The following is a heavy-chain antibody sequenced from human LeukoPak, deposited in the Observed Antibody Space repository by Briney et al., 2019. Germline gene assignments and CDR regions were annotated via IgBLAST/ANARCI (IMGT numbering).Heavy chain of an antibody. CDR2: IYYSGST. V-gene: IGHV4-59*12. J-gene: IGHJ6*03. Sequence: SETLSLTCTVSGGSISSYYWSWIRQPPGKGLEWIGYIYYSGSTNYNPSLKSRVTISVDTSKNQFSLKLSSVTAADTAVYYCARDMGSDYYMDVWGKGTTVTVSS. CDR3: ARDMGSDYYMDV. CDR1: GGSISSYY. D-gene: IGHD6-25*01.